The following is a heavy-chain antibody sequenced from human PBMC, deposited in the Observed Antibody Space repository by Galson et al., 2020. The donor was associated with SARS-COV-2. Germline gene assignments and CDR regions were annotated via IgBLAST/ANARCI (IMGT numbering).Heavy chain of an antibody. J-gene: IGHJ4*01. V-gene: IGHV4-61*03. CDR1: GDSINSPNFY. Sequence: SQTLSLTCTVSGDSINSPNFYWSWLRQSPGRGLEWIGYVFLTGTTNYNPSLRNRASISIDTSKNHFSLRLTSVTVADTAVYYCARVDGRSGSYCYFFDSWGRGSLVSVSS. CDR3: ARVDGRSGSYCYFFDS. D-gene: IGHD1-26*01. CDR2: VFLTGTT.